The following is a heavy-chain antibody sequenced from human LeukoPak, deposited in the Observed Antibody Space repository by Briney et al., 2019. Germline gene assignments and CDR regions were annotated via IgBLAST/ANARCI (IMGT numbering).Heavy chain of an antibody. J-gene: IGHJ4*02. CDR3: ASKLRGSYYFDF. Sequence: GGSLRLSCVVSGFXFSDYSITWVRQAPGKGQEWVSGISGGGGITHYADSVTGRFTISRDNSKNMLYLQMNSLRAEDTAVYYCASKLRGSYYFDFWGQGTLVTVSS. V-gene: IGHV3-23*01. CDR2: ISGGGGIT. CDR1: GFXFSDYS. D-gene: IGHD3-10*01.